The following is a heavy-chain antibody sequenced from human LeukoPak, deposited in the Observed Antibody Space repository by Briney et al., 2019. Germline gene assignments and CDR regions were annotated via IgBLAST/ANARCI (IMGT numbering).Heavy chain of an antibody. CDR1: GFTVSSNC. CDR3: ARSFYYYDSDY. Sequence: GGSLRLSCAASGFTVSSNCMSWVRQAPGKGLEWVSVIYSGGSTYYADSVKGRFTISRDNSKNTLYLQMNSLRAEDTAVYYCARSFYYYDSDYWGQGTLVTVSS. D-gene: IGHD3-22*01. J-gene: IGHJ4*02. V-gene: IGHV3-66*01. CDR2: IYSGGST.